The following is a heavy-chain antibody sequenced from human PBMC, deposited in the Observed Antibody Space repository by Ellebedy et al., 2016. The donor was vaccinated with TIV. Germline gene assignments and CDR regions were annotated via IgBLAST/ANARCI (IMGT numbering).Heavy chain of an antibody. V-gene: IGHV1-46*01. D-gene: IGHD3-22*01. CDR3: ASASQYYYDSSGSRQNAFDI. Sequence: ASVKVSCKASGYTFTSYYMHWVRQAPGQGLEWMGIINPSGGSTSYAQKFQGRVTMTRDTSTSTVYMELSSLRSEDTAVYYCASASQYYYDSSGSRQNAFDIWGQGTMVTVSS. CDR1: GYTFTSYY. CDR2: INPSGGST. J-gene: IGHJ3*02.